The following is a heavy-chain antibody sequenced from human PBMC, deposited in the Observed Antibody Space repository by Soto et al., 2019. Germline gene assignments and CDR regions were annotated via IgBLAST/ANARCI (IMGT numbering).Heavy chain of an antibody. J-gene: IGHJ5*02. CDR2: INAGNGNT. CDR3: ARGAQRITIFGVVIKGWFDP. Sequence: QVQLVQSGAEVKKPGASVKVSCKASGYTFTSYAMHWVRQAPGQRLEWMGWINAGNGNTKYSQKFQGRVTITRDTYASTAYMELSSLRSEDTAVYYCARGAQRITIFGVVIKGWFDPWGQGTLVTVSS. D-gene: IGHD3-3*01. CDR1: GYTFTSYA. V-gene: IGHV1-3*01.